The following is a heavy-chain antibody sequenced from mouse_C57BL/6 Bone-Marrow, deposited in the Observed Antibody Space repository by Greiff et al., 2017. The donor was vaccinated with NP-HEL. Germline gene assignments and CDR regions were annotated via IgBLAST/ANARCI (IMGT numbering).Heavy chain of an antibody. CDR3: ARRGYAMDY. V-gene: IGHV5-4*03. Sequence: EVQLVESGGGLVKPGGSLKLSCAASGFTFSSYAMSWVRQTPEKRLEWVATISDGGSYTYYPDNVKGRFTISRDNAKNNLYLQMSHLKSEDTAMYYCARRGYAMDYWGQGTTLTVSS. J-gene: IGHJ2*01. CDR1: GFTFSSYA. CDR2: ISDGGSYT. D-gene: IGHD3-1*01.